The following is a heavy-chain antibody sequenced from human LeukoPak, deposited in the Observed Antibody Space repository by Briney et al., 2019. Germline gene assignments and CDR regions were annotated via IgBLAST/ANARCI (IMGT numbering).Heavy chain of an antibody. V-gene: IGHV4-4*07. D-gene: IGHD4/OR15-4a*01. CDR3: AGVANYRSGERLDY. CDR2: VYNSGST. J-gene: IGHJ4*02. Sequence: SETLSLTCTVSGGSISNYYWSWIRQPAGKGLEWIGRVYNSGSTNYNPSLKSRVTMSVGTSKNQFSLKLRSVTAADTAVYYCAGVANYRSGERLDYWGPGTLVTVSS. CDR1: GGSISNYY.